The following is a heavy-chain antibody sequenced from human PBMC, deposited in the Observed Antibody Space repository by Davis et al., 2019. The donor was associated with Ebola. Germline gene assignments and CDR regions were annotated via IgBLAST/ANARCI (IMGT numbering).Heavy chain of an antibody. D-gene: IGHD4-17*01. Sequence: ASVKVSCKASGYTFTGYYMHWVRQAPGQGLEWMGWINPNSGGTKFAQKFQGRVTMTRDTSISTAYMELSRLRSDDTAVYYCARVGTTVTTIDYWGQGTLVTVSS. J-gene: IGHJ4*02. V-gene: IGHV1-2*02. CDR1: GYTFTGYY. CDR2: INPNSGGT. CDR3: ARVGTTVTTIDY.